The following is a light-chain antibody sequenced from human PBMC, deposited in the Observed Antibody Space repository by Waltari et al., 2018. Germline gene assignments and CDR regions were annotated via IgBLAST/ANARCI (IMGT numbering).Light chain of an antibody. CDR3: HSRDATGVGGS. J-gene: IGLJ2*01. Sequence: SSELTQDPVVSVAMGQTVRITCQGDSLRGYYASWYQQRPGQAPILVMFDKNNRPSGVPDRFSGSSSDNSASLTITGAQAEDEASYYCHSRDATGVGGSFGGGTKLTVL. CDR1: SLRGYY. V-gene: IGLV3-19*01. CDR2: DKN.